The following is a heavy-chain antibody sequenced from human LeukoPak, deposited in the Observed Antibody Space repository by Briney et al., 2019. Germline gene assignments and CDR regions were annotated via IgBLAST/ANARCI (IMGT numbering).Heavy chain of an antibody. CDR3: ARPKIASDAFDI. Sequence: SVKVSCKASGGTFSSYAISWVRQAPGQGLEWMGGIIPIFGTANYAQKFQGRVTMTRDTSTSTVYMELSSLRSEDTAVYYCARPKIASDAFDIWGQGTMVTVSS. CDR2: IIPIFGTA. J-gene: IGHJ3*02. D-gene: IGHD6-13*01. V-gene: IGHV1-69*05. CDR1: GGTFSSYA.